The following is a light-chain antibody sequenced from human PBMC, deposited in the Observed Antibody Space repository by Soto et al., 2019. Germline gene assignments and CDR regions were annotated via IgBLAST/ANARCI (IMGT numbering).Light chain of an antibody. CDR3: SQYTNWPSST. CDR2: GAS. J-gene: IGKJ1*01. CDR1: QSVGSF. V-gene: IGKV3-15*01. Sequence: EKVMTQSPATLSMSPGERATLSCRASQSVGSFLAWYQQKPGQAPRLLIYGASTRATGIPARFSGSGSGTEFSLTMSSLQSEDFAVYYCSQYTNWPSSTFVRGTKVE.